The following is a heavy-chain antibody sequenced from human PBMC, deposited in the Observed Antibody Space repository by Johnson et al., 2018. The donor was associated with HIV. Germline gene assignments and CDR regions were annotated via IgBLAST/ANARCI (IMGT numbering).Heavy chain of an antibody. J-gene: IGHJ3*02. CDR3: ARGFEQLDDAFDI. D-gene: IGHD1-1*01. CDR1: GFTFKSYG. Sequence: QVQLMESGGGVVQPGRSLRLSCEASGFTFKSYGMHWVRQAPGKGLEWVAFIRDDGSKKYYADSVKGRLTISRDNSKNTLYLQMNSLRAEDTAVYYCARGFEQLDDAFDIWGQGTTVTVSS. V-gene: IGHV3-30*02. CDR2: IRDDGSKK.